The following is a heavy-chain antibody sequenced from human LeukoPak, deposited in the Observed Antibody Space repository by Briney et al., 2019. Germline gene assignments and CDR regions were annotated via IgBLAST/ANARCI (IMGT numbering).Heavy chain of an antibody. D-gene: IGHD3-10*02. V-gene: IGHV4-59*01. CDR2: IYYSGST. CDR1: GGSISTYY. CDR3: ARDGTMIEEDYFDY. Sequence: PSETLSLTCTVSGGSISTYYWSWIRQPPGKGLEWIGYIYYSGSTNYNPSLKSRVTISVDTSKNQFSLKLSSVAAADTAVYYCARDGTMIEEDYFDYWGQGTLVTVSS. J-gene: IGHJ4*02.